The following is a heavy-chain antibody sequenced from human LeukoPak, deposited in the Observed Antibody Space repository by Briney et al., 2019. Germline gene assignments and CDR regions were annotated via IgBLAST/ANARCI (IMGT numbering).Heavy chain of an antibody. CDR2: ISYDGTNK. V-gene: IGHV3-30*03. CDR3: ARDLSSSWYFPFDS. J-gene: IGHJ4*02. Sequence: GGSLRLSCSASGFTFIIYGMHWVRQAPGKGLEWVAAISYDGTNKYYADSVKGRFTISRDNSKNTLYLQMNSLRAEDTAVYYCARDLSSSWYFPFDSWGQGTLVTVSS. CDR1: GFTFIIYG. D-gene: IGHD6-13*01.